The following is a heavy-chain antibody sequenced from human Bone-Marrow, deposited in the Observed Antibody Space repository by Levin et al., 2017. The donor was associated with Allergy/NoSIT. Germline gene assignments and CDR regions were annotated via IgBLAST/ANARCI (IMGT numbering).Heavy chain of an antibody. CDR3: ARDVRYGHFDY. D-gene: IGHD3-16*01. Sequence: GESLKISCAASGFILSSHWMSWVRQAPGKGLEWVANMKGDGSEKYYADAVKGRFTISRDNAKMSLYLQMSNLRVEDTAVYYCARDVRYGHFDYWGQGTLVTVSS. J-gene: IGHJ4*02. CDR2: MKGDGSEK. CDR1: GFILSSHW. V-gene: IGHV3-7*04.